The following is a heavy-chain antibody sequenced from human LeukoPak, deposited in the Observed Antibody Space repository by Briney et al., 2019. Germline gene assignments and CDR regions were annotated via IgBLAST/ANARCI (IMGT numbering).Heavy chain of an antibody. Sequence: GGSLRLSCAASGFTFSSNAMSWVRQAPGKGLEWVSAISGSGGETHYADSVKGRFTISRDNPKNTLYLQMNGLRAEDTAVYYCAKDASADYWGQGTLVTVSS. D-gene: IGHD3-10*01. J-gene: IGHJ4*02. CDR2: ISGSGGET. CDR1: GFTFSSNA. V-gene: IGHV3-23*01. CDR3: AKDASADY.